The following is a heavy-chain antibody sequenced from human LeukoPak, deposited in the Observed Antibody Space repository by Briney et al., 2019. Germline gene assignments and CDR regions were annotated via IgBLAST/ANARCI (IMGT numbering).Heavy chain of an antibody. V-gene: IGHV3-7*01. CDR3: AKDTRPYTGSYYDY. Sequence: PGGSLRLSCAASGFTFSNAWMSWVRQAPGKGLEWVANIKQDGSEKYYVDSVKGRFTISRDNAKNTLYLQMNSLRAEDTAVYYCAKDTRPYTGSYYDYWGQGTLVTVSS. J-gene: IGHJ4*02. CDR1: GFTFSNAW. CDR2: IKQDGSEK. D-gene: IGHD1-26*01.